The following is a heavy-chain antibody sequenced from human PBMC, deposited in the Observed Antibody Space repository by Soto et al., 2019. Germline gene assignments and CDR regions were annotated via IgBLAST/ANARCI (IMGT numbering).Heavy chain of an antibody. CDR3: AKDPIVVVPAANGEYYFDY. D-gene: IGHD2-2*01. V-gene: IGHV3-23*01. Sequence: SGGSLRLSCAASGFTFSTYAMSWVRQAPGKGLEWVSGMSGSGGSTYYADSVKGRFTISRDNSKNTLYLQMNSLRAEDTAVYYCAKDPIVVVPAANGEYYFDYWGQGTLVTVSS. CDR1: GFTFSTYA. J-gene: IGHJ4*02. CDR2: MSGSGGST.